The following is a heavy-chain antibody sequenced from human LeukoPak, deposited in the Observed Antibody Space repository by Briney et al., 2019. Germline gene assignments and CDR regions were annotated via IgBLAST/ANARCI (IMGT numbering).Heavy chain of an antibody. Sequence: GESLKISCKGSGYSFTSYWIGWVRQMPGKGLEWMGIIYPGDSDTRYSPSFQGQVTISADKSISTAYLQWSSLKASDTAMYYCARLDGSGSYQLSFVWGGFDYWGQGTLVTVSS. CDR1: GYSFTSYW. J-gene: IGHJ4*02. CDR2: IYPGDSDT. D-gene: IGHD3-10*01. CDR3: ARLDGSGSYQLSFVWGGFDY. V-gene: IGHV5-51*01.